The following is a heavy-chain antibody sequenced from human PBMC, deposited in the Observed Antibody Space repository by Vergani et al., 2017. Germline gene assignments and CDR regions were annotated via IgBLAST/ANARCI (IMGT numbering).Heavy chain of an antibody. J-gene: IGHJ4*02. CDR1: GGSISSSSYY. CDR3: ARDVVTLRAFDY. Sequence: QLQLQESGPGLVKPSETLSLTCTVSGGSISSSSYYWGWIRQPPGKGLGWIGSIYYSGSTYYNPSLKSRVTIAVRTAKNQFSLKLSSVTAAATAVYYCARDVVTLRAFDYWGQGTLVTVSS. V-gene: IGHV4-39*07. D-gene: IGHD4-23*01. CDR2: IYYSGST.